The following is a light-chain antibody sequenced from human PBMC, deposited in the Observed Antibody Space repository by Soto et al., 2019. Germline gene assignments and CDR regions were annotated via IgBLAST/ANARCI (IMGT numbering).Light chain of an antibody. CDR1: QSVSSN. J-gene: IGKJ4*01. CDR2: GAS. V-gene: IGKV3-15*01. Sequence: EIVMTQSPATLSVSPGERATLSCRASQSVSSNLAWYQQQPGQAPRLLIYGASTRATGIPARFSGSGSGTEFTLTISSLQSEDFAVYYCQQYNIWPPLTFGGGTKVEIK. CDR3: QQYNIWPPLT.